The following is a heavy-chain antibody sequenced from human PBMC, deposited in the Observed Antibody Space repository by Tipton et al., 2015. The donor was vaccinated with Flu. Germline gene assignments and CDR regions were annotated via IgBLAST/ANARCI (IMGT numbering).Heavy chain of an antibody. CDR3: AREPLAVADY. Sequence: LSLTCTVSGGSISSSSYYWGWIRQPPGKGLEWIGSIYYSGSTYDNPSLKSRVTISVDTSKNQFSLKLSSVTAADTAVYYCAREPLAVADYWGQGTLVTVSS. J-gene: IGHJ4*02. CDR2: IYYSGST. D-gene: IGHD6-19*01. V-gene: IGHV4-39*07. CDR1: GGSISSSSYY.